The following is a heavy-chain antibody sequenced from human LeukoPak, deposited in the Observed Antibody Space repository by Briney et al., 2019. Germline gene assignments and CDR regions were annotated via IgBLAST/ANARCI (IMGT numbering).Heavy chain of an antibody. V-gene: IGHV3-13*01. D-gene: IGHD2-21*01. CDR1: GFTFSSYD. J-gene: IGHJ4*02. Sequence: GGSLRLSCAASGFTFSSYDMHWVRQATGKGLEWVSAIGTAGDTYYPGSVKGRFTISRENAQNSLYLQMNSLRAGDTAVYYCARDGTYCGGDCFDYWGQGTLVTVSS. CDR3: ARDGTYCGGDCFDY. CDR2: IGTAGDT.